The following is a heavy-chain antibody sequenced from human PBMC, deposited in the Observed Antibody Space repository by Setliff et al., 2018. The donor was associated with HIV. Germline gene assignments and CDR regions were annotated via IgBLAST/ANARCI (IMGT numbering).Heavy chain of an antibody. J-gene: IGHJ4*02. CDR3: ARHLIPGDPRYSSSWYY. D-gene: IGHD6-13*01. CDR1: GYSFTSYW. CDR2: IYPGDSDT. Sequence: PGESLKISCKGSGYSFTSYWIGWVRQMPGKGLEWMGIIYPGDSDTRYSPSFQGQVTPSADKSISTAYLQWSSLKASDTAVYYCARHLIPGDPRYSSSWYYWGQGTLVTVSS. V-gene: IGHV5-51*01.